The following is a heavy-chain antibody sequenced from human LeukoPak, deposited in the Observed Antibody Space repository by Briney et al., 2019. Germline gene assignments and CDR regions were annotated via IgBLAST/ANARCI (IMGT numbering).Heavy chain of an antibody. CDR3: ARGRVSSSSWSSTYYYYFYMDV. J-gene: IGHJ6*03. V-gene: IGHV4-59*01. CDR1: GGSISSYY. D-gene: IGHD6-13*01. CDR2: IHYSGST. Sequence: SETLSLTCTVSGGSISSYYWSWIRQPPGKGLEWIGFIHYSGSTNYNPSLKSRVTISRDTSKNHFSLELSSVTAADTAVYFCARGRVSSSSWSSTYYYYFYMDVWGKGTTVTVSS.